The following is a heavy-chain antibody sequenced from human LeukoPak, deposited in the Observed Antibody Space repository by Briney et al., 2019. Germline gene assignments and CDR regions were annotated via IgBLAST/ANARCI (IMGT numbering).Heavy chain of an antibody. CDR3: ATDHEQWLVRHRY. V-gene: IGHV3-15*01. Sequence: GGSLRLSCAASGFTFSIAWMTWVRQAPGKGLEWVGRIKSKTDGGTTDYAAPVKGRFTISRDDSKNTLYLQMNSLKTEDTAVYYCATDHEQWLVRHRYWGQGTLVTVSS. CDR1: GFTFSIAW. CDR2: IKSKTDGGTT. J-gene: IGHJ4*02. D-gene: IGHD6-19*01.